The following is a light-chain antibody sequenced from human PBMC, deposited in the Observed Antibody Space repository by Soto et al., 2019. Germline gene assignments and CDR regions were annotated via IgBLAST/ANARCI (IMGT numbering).Light chain of an antibody. CDR1: QSLLHSNGNSY. CDR2: LGS. J-gene: IGKJ5*01. CDR3: MQALQTPLT. Sequence: DIVMTQSPLSLSVTPGEPASISCRSSQSLLHSNGNSYFDWYLQKPGQSPQLLIYLGSNRASGVPDRFSGSGSGTEFTLKISRVEAEDVGVYYCMQALQTPLTFGQGTRLEIK. V-gene: IGKV2-28*01.